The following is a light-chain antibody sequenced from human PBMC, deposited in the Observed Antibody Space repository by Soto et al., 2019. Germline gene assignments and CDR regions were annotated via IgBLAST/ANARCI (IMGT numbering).Light chain of an antibody. CDR2: KAS. V-gene: IGKV1-5*03. Sequence: DIQMTQSPSTLSSSVGDRFTITCLASQSISSWLAWYQQKPGKAPKLLVYKASSLESGVPSRFSGSGSGTEFTLTISSLQPDDFATYYCQQYNSYSYTFGQGTRLEIK. J-gene: IGKJ5*01. CDR1: QSISSW. CDR3: QQYNSYSYT.